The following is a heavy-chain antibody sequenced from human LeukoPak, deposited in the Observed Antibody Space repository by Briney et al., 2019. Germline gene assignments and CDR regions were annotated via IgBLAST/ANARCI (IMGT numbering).Heavy chain of an antibody. V-gene: IGHV4-4*07. CDR2: IYTSGST. CDR1: GGSISSYY. Sequence: SETLSLTCTVSGGSISSYYWSWIRQCAGKGLEWVGRIYTSGSTNYNPSLKSRVIMSVDTSKNQFSLKLSSVTAADTAVYYCAREGIAASGTNFCWFDPWGQGTLVTVSS. CDR3: AREGIAASGTNFCWFDP. D-gene: IGHD6-13*01. J-gene: IGHJ5*02.